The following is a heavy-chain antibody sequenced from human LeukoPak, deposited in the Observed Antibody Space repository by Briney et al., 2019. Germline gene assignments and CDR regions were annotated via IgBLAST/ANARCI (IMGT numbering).Heavy chain of an antibody. CDR2: IYTSRRT. CDR1: GGSISSDY. CDR3: GRDYGDI. J-gene: IGHJ4*01. D-gene: IGHD4-17*01. Sequence: PWETLSLTCTVSGGSISSDYWSWIRQPAGKGLEWIGRIYTSRRTNENPSLKSRVTMSVDTSKNQFSLKLKSVTTADTAVYYCGRDYGDIWGQGTLVTVSS. V-gene: IGHV4-4*07.